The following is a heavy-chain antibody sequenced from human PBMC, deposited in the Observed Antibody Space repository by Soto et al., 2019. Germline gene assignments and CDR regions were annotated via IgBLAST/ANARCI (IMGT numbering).Heavy chain of an antibody. CDR3: ASDRDSSGYDDAFDI. J-gene: IGHJ3*02. CDR1: GFTFSSYA. Sequence: QVQLVESGGGVVQPGRSLRLSCAASGFTFSSYAMHWVRQAPGKGLEWVAVISYDGSNKYYADSVKGRFTISRDNSKNTLYLQMNSLRAEDTAVYYCASDRDSSGYDDAFDIWGQGTMVTVSS. CDR2: ISYDGSNK. V-gene: IGHV3-30-3*01. D-gene: IGHD3-22*01.